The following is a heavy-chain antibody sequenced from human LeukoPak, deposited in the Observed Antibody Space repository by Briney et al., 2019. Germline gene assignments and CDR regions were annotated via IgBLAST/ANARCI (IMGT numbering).Heavy chain of an antibody. CDR1: GFTFSSPA. V-gene: IGHV3-23*01. D-gene: IGHD5-18*01. CDR3: PKGASYNYGPLES. J-gene: IGHJ4*02. CDR2: ISHSGGST. Sequence: GGSLRLSCAASGFTFSSPAMTWVRQAPGKGLECVSTISHSGGSTYYADSVKGRFTISRDNSKNTLYLQMNSLRADDTAVYYCPKGASYNYGPLESWGQGSLVTVSS.